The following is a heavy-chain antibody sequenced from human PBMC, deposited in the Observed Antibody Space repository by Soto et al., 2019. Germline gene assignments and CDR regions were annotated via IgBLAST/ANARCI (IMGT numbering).Heavy chain of an antibody. Sequence: GASVKVSCKASGFTFTSSAVQWVRQARGQRLEWIGWIVVGSGNTNYAQKFQERVTITRDMSTSTAYMELSSLRSEDTAVYYCAADSGGSLHDAFDIWGQGTMVTVSS. J-gene: IGHJ3*02. CDR2: IVVGSGNT. CDR3: AADSGGSLHDAFDI. CDR1: GFTFTSSA. D-gene: IGHD2-15*01. V-gene: IGHV1-58*01.